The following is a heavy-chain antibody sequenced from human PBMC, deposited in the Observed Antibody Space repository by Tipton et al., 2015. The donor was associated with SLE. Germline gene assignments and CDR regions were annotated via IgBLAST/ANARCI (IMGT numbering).Heavy chain of an antibody. V-gene: IGHV3-48*01. J-gene: IGHJ4*02. CDR2: ISSSSSTI. Sequence: SLRLSCAASGFTFSSYSMNWVRQAPGKGLEWVSYISSSSSTIYYADSVKGRFTISRDNAKNSLYLQMNSLRAEDTAVYYCARGPEQWLVNPHYFDYWGQGTLVTVSS. D-gene: IGHD6-19*01. CDR1: GFTFSSYS. CDR3: ARGPEQWLVNPHYFDY.